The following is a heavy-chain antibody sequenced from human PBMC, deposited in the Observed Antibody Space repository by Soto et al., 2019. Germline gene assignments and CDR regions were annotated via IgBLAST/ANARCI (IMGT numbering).Heavy chain of an antibody. J-gene: IGHJ5*02. V-gene: IGHV3-7*04. Sequence: GGSLRLSCAASGFTFSGYWMSWVRQAPGKGLEWVANIKQDGTEKNYVDSVKGRFTISRDNGKNSLYLQMNSLRAEDTAVYYCARKVYYYDSSPAGWFAPWGQGT. CDR3: ARKVYYYDSSPAGWFAP. CDR2: IKQDGTEK. D-gene: IGHD3-22*01. CDR1: GFTFSGYW.